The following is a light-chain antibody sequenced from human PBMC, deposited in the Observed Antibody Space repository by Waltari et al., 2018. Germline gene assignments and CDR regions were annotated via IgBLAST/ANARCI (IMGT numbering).Light chain of an antibody. Sequence: DIQMTQSPSSLSASVGDRVTITCRASQSISKYLNWYKQKPGKAPKLLIYGASMLPSGVPPRFSGSGSGTEFTLTISSLQPEDFATYSCQQSYTTPYTFGQGTKLEI. CDR1: QSISKY. CDR2: GAS. J-gene: IGKJ2*01. V-gene: IGKV1-39*01. CDR3: QQSYTTPYT.